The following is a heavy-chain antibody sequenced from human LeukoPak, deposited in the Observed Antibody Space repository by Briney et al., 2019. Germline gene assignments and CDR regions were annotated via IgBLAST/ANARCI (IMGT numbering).Heavy chain of an antibody. J-gene: IGHJ4*02. V-gene: IGHV3-33*01. CDR3: ARDRETWYFDF. CDR1: AFTFSSYG. Sequence: GGSLRLSCAASAFTFSSYGMQWVRQVPGKGKEWVAVIWYDGSNKYYADSVEGRFTISRDNSKNTLFLQMNSLRAEDTAVYYCARDRETWYFDFWGQGTLVTVSS. CDR2: IWYDGSNK.